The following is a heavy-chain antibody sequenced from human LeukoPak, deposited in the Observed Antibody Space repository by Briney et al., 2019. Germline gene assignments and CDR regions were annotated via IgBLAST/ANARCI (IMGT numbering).Heavy chain of an antibody. CDR3: ARGVSSSFDY. CDR1: GYTFTICG. CDR2: ISAYDGNT. D-gene: IGHD6-13*01. Sequence: ASVKLSCKASGYTFTICGISWVRQAPGQGLEWMGWISAYDGNTNYAQKLQGRVTMTTDTSTSTAYMELRSLRSDDTAVYYCARGVSSSFDYWGQGTLVTVSS. V-gene: IGHV1-18*01. J-gene: IGHJ4*02.